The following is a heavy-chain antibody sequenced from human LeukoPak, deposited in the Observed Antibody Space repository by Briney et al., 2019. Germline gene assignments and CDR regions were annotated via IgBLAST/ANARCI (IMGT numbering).Heavy chain of an antibody. V-gene: IGHV4-59*11. J-gene: IGHJ6*02. CDR3: ARLKCISTTCPSRYVMDV. Sequence: SETLSLTCSVSGGSISSHYWSWLRQPPGKGLEYIGYIYYSGSTNYNPSLKSRVTISVDTSKDQFSLNLTSVTAADTAVYYCARLKCISTTCPSRYVMDVWGQGTTVTVSS. D-gene: IGHD2-2*01. CDR1: GGSISSHY. CDR2: IYYSGST.